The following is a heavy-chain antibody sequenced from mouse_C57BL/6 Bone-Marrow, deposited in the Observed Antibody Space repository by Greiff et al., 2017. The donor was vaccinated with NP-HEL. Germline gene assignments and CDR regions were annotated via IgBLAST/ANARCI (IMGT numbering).Heavy chain of an antibody. CDR3: ERYYGSSYYFDN. CDR2: IYPGDGDT. V-gene: IGHV1-80*01. CDR1: GYAFSSYW. D-gene: IGHD1-1*01. J-gene: IGHJ2*01. Sequence: VQLQESGAELVKPGASVKISCKASGYAFSSYWMNWVKQRPGKGLEWIGQIYPGDGDTNYNGKFKGKATLTADKSSSTAYMQLSSLTSEDSAVYFCERYYGSSYYFDNWGQGTTLTVSS.